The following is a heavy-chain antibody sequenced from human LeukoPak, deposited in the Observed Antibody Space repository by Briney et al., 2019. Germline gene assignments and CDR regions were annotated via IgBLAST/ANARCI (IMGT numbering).Heavy chain of an antibody. Sequence: PGGSLRLSCAASGFTFSSYSMNWVRQAPGKGLEWVSSISSSSSYIYYTDSVKGRFTLSRDNAKKSLYLQMNSLRAEDTALYYCTKDRGGSSQLGDAFDVWGQGTMVSVSS. CDR2: ISSSSSYI. V-gene: IGHV3-21*04. CDR1: GFTFSSYS. D-gene: IGHD1-26*01. CDR3: TKDRGGSSQLGDAFDV. J-gene: IGHJ3*01.